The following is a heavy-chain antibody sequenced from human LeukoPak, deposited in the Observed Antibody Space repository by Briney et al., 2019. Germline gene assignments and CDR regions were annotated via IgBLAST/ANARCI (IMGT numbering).Heavy chain of an antibody. Sequence: PSETLSLTCAVYGGSFSGYYWSWIRQPPGKGLEWIGEINHSGSTNYNPSLKSRVTISVDRSKNQFSLKLSSVTAADTAVYYCARVSSIAALDYWGQGTLVTVSS. D-gene: IGHD6-6*01. V-gene: IGHV4-34*01. J-gene: IGHJ4*02. CDR3: ARVSSIAALDY. CDR1: GGSFSGYY. CDR2: INHSGST.